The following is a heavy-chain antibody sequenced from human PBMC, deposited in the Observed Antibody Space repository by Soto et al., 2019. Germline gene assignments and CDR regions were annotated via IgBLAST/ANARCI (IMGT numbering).Heavy chain of an antibody. CDR1: GFAFSDYY. CDR3: AREGNRFQH. V-gene: IGHV3-11*01. J-gene: IGHJ1*01. CDR2: ISGTGNTI. Sequence: QVQLVESGGGLVKPGGSLRLSCAASGFAFSDYYMSWIRQAPGKGLEWISYISGTGNTIYYADSVKGRFTISRDNAKNSLYLQMTSRRAEDTAGYYCAREGNRFQHWGQGTLVTVSS. D-gene: IGHD3-10*01.